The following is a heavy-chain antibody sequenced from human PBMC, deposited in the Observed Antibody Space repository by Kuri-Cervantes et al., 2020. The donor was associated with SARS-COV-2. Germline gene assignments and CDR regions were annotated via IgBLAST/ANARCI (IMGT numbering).Heavy chain of an antibody. V-gene: IGHV3-30*18. CDR2: ISYDGSNK. Sequence: GGSLRLSCAASGFTFSSYGMHWVRQVPGKGLEWVAVISYDGSNKYYADSVKGRFTISRDNSKNTLYLQMNSLRAEDTAVYYCAKSFLTAGSLSYWGQGTLVTVSS. CDR3: AKSFLTAGSLSY. J-gene: IGHJ4*02. D-gene: IGHD6-13*01. CDR1: GFTFSSYG.